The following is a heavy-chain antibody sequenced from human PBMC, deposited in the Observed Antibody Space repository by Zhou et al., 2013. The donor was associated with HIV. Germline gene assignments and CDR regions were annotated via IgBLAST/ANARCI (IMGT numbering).Heavy chain of an antibody. J-gene: IGHJ5*02. V-gene: IGHV1-69*05. CDR1: GGSFSSDA. Sequence: QVHLVQSGAEVKKPGSSVKVSCKASGGSFSSDAVNWVRQAPGQGLEWLGAIIPMLRTPNYAQKFKGRVTITTDDSTNTAYMELSSLTSEDTAVYYCARARYYDFWSGYYGNWFDPWGQGTLVTVSS. CDR2: IIPMLRTP. D-gene: IGHD3-3*01. CDR3: ARARYYDFWSGYYGNWFDP.